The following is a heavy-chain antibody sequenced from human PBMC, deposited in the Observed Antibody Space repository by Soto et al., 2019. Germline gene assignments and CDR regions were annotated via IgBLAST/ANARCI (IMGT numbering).Heavy chain of an antibody. CDR2: ISGSGGST. V-gene: IGHV3-23*01. CDR3: AKDRRFDYYGSGSHDAFDI. Sequence: GGSLRLSCAASGFTFSSYAMSWVRQAPGKGLEWVSAISGSGGSTYYADSVKGRFTISRDNSKNTLYLQMNSLRAEDTAVYYCAKDRRFDYYGSGSHDAFDIWGQGTMVTVSS. CDR1: GFTFSSYA. J-gene: IGHJ3*02. D-gene: IGHD3-10*01.